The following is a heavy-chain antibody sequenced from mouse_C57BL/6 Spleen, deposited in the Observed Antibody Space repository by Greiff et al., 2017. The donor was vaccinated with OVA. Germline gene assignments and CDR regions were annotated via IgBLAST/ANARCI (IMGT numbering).Heavy chain of an antibody. V-gene: IGHV1-82*01. D-gene: IGHD1-1*01. CDR3: ARDGSGLYYYDY. J-gene: IGHJ2*01. CDR1: GYAFSSSW. CDR2: IYPGDGDT. Sequence: QVQLQQSGPELVKPGASVKISCTASGYAFSSSWMNWVKQRPGKGLEWIGRIYPGDGDTNYNGKFKGKATLTADKSSSTAYMQLSSLTSEDSAVYVCARDGSGLYYYDYRGQGTTLTVSS.